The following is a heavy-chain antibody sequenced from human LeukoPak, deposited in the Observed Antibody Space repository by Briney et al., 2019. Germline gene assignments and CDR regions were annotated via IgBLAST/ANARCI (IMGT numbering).Heavy chain of an antibody. CDR1: GGSISSSSYY. J-gene: IGHJ6*02. V-gene: IGHV4-39*07. CDR3: ARRDYYNGMDV. CDR2: IYYSGST. Sequence: SGTLSLTCTVSGGSISSSSYYWGWIRQPPGKGLEWIGSIYYSGSTYYNPSLKSRVTFSVDKSKNQFSLKVTSVTAADTAVYYCARRDYYNGMDVWGQGATVTVSS.